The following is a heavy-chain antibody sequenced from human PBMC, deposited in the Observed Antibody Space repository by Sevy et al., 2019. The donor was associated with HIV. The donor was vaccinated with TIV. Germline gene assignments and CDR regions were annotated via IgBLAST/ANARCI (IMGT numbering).Heavy chain of an antibody. CDR2: ISYDGSNK. V-gene: IGHV3-30*18. D-gene: IGHD3-22*01. J-gene: IGHJ6*02. Sequence: GGSLRLSCAASGFTFSSYGMHWARQAPGKGLEWVAVISYDGSNKYYADSVKGRFTISRDNSKNTLYLQMNSLRAEDTAVYYCAKAPYDSSGYYYLYYYYYGMDVWGQGTTVTVSS. CDR1: GFTFSSYG. CDR3: AKAPYDSSGYYYLYYYYYGMDV.